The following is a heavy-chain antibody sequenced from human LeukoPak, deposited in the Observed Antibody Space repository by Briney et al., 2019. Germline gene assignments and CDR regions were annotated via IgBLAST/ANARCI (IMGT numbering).Heavy chain of an antibody. CDR2: IYYSGST. CDR1: GGSISSYY. J-gene: IGHJ4*02. V-gene: IGHV4-59*01. Sequence: PSETLSLTCTVSGGSISSYYWSWIRQPPGKGLEWIGYIYYSGSTNYNPSLKSRVTISVDTSKNQFSLKLSSVTAADTAVYYCARVIIVGAQYYFDYWGQGTLVTVSS. CDR3: ARVIIVGAQYYFDY. D-gene: IGHD1-26*01.